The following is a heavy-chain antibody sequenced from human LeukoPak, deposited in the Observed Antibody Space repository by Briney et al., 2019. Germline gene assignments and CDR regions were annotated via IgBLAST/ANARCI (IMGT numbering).Heavy chain of an antibody. D-gene: IGHD6-13*01. Sequence: ASVKVSCXAFGYTFTGYYIHWVRQAPGQGLEWMGRINPNGGGRNFARRFQDRVTMTRDMSTRTVYMELSRLKSEDTAIYYCAREGGSNWYLFHFDYWGQGTLVTASA. J-gene: IGHJ4*02. CDR1: GYTFTGYY. V-gene: IGHV1-2*06. CDR3: AREGGSNWYLFHFDY. CDR2: INPNGGGR.